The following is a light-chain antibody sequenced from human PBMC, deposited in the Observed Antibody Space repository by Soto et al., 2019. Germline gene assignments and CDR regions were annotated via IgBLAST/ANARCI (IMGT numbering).Light chain of an antibody. CDR3: QQYDNSAPLS. Sequence: ELAFTHTPAILSLSPGDRATLSCGASQSVRSSYVAWYQQKAGLAPRLLIYDGSSRASGIPDRFSGSGSGTDFTLTIGRLEPEDFALYYCQQYDNSAPLSFGGGTKV. CDR2: DGS. J-gene: IGKJ4*01. V-gene: IGKV3D-20*01. CDR1: QSVRSSY.